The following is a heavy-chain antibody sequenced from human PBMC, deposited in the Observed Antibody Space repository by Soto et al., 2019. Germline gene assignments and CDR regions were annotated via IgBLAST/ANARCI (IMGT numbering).Heavy chain of an antibody. D-gene: IGHD3-10*01. V-gene: IGHV3-23*01. J-gene: IGHJ3*02. CDR2: ISGSGGST. CDR3: AKDHGSGSYYYAFDI. CDR1: GFTFSSYA. Sequence: GVLRLSCAASGFTFSSYAMSWVRQTPGKGLEWVSAISGSGGSTYYADSVKGRFTISRDNSKNTLYLQMNSLRAEDTAVYYCAKDHGSGSYYYAFDIWGQGTMVTVSS.